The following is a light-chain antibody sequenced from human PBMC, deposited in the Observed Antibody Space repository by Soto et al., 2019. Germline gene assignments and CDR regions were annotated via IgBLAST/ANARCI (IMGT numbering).Light chain of an antibody. CDR1: QSISSW. V-gene: IGKV1-5*03. CDR3: QQYKSYPWT. Sequence: DIQMTQSPSTLSASVGDRVTVTCRASQSISSWLAWYQQKPGKAPKLLTYEASSLESGVPSRFSGSGSGTEFTLTISSLQPDDFATYYCQQYKSYPWTFGQGTKVEIK. CDR2: EAS. J-gene: IGKJ1*01.